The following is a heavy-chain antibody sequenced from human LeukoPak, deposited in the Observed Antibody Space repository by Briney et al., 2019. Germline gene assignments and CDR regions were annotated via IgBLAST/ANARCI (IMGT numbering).Heavy chain of an antibody. CDR3: ATERGGGTSFFDY. CDR2: ISRTSLFK. V-gene: IGHV3-21*06. Sequence: GGSLRLSCAASGLSFSNYSMSWVRQAPGKGLEWVSSISRTSLFKYYADSLKGRVTISRDNAQNSLYLQMNSLRVEDTAFYCATERGGGTSFFDYWGQGSLVTVSS. J-gene: IGHJ4*02. CDR1: GLSFSNYS. D-gene: IGHD3-16*01.